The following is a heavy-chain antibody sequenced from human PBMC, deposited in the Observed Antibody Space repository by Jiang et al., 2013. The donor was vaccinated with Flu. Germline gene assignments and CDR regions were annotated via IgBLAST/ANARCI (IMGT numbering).Heavy chain of an antibody. Sequence: PGLVKPSETLSLTCAVSGYSISSGYYWGWIRQPPGKGLEWIGSIYHSGSTYYNPSLKSRVTISVDTSKNQFSLKLSSVTAADTAVYYCARLGNCGGDCSLYYFDYWGQGTLVTVSS. D-gene: IGHD2-21*02. CDR1: GYSISSGYY. J-gene: IGHJ4*02. CDR2: IYHSGST. V-gene: IGHV4-38-2*01. CDR3: ARLGNCGGDCSLYYFDY.